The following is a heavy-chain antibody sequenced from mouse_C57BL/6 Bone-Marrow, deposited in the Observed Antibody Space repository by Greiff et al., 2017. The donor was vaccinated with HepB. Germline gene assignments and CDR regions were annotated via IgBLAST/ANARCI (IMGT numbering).Heavy chain of an antibody. V-gene: IGHV1-19*01. D-gene: IGHD1-1*01. CDR1: GYTFTDYY. Sequence: VQLKESGPVLVKPGASVKMSCKASGYTFTDYYMNWVKQSHGKSLEWIGVINPYNGGTSYNQKFKGKATLTVDKSSSTAYMELNSLTSEDSAVYYCARRDTTVVAPTFYFDYWGQGTTLTVSS. J-gene: IGHJ2*01. CDR3: ARRDTTVVAPTFYFDY. CDR2: INPYNGGT.